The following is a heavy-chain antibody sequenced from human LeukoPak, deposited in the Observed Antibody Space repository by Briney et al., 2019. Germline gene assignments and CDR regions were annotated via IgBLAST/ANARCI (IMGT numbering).Heavy chain of an antibody. D-gene: IGHD4-11*01. Sequence: PSQTLSLTCTVSGGSISSGGYYWSWIRRHPGKGLEWIGYIYYSGSTYYNPSLKSRVTISVDTSKNQFSLKLSSVTAADTAVYYCARSSPKALRLGQSDGWFDPWGQGTLVTVSS. CDR3: ARSSPKALRLGQSDGWFDP. CDR2: IYYSGST. J-gene: IGHJ5*02. V-gene: IGHV4-31*03. CDR1: GGSISSGGYY.